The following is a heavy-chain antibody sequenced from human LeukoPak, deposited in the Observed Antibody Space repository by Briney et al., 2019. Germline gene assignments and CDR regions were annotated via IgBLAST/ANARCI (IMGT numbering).Heavy chain of an antibody. CDR3: ATPPPTTGTTAFDI. Sequence: GGSLRLSCAASGFTFSNYAMSWVRQAPGKGLEWVSSISGSGGSPYYADSVKGRFTISRDNSNNTLYLQMIGLRAEDTAVYYCATPPPTTGTTAFDIWGQGTMVTVSS. D-gene: IGHD1-1*01. CDR2: ISGSGGSP. V-gene: IGHV3-23*01. J-gene: IGHJ3*02. CDR1: GFTFSNYA.